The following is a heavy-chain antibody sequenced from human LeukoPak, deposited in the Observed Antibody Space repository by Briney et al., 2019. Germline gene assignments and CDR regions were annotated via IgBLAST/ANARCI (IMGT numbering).Heavy chain of an antibody. V-gene: IGHV3-7*01. D-gene: IGHD3-22*01. CDR2: INQDGSEK. Sequence: LSGGSLRLSCGTSGFIFSTYWMNWVRQAPGKGLEWVASINQDGSEKYYVDSVKGRFTISRDNAKNSLYLQMHSLRAEDMAVYYCARESGNYDSSGYYYEGFDYWGQGTLVTVSS. CDR1: GFIFSTYW. CDR3: ARESGNYDSSGYYYEGFDY. J-gene: IGHJ4*02.